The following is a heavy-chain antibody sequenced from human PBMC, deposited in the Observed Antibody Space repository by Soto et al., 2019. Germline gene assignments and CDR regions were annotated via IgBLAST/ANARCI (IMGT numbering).Heavy chain of an antibody. J-gene: IGHJ4*02. CDR1: GGSISSGGYY. Sequence: QVQLQESGPGLVKPSQTLSLTCTVSGGSISSGGYYWSWIRQHPGKGREWIGYVYYSGSTYYNPSLNRRVTISVDTSKNQFSLKLSSVTAADTAVYYCARADRTLYDSSGYYHYWGQGTLVTVSP. CDR3: ARADRTLYDSSGYYHY. V-gene: IGHV4-31*03. D-gene: IGHD3-22*01. CDR2: VYYSGST.